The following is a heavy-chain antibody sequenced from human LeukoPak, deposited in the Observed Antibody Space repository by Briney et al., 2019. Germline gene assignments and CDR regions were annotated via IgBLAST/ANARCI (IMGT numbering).Heavy chain of an antibody. CDR2: IYHSGST. CDR1: GGSISSYY. CDR3: AKDHQPLRFLEWLLPKYMDV. Sequence: SETLSLTCTVSGGSISSYYWSWIRQPPGKGLEWIGYIYHSGSTNYNPSLKSRVTISVGTSKNQFSLKLSSVTAADTAVYYCAKDHQPLRFLEWLLPKYMDVWGQGTTVTVSS. J-gene: IGHJ6*02. V-gene: IGHV4-59*12. D-gene: IGHD3-3*01.